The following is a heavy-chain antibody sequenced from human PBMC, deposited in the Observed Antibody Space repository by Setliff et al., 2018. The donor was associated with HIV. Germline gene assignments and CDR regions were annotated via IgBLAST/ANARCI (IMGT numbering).Heavy chain of an antibody. CDR2: LIPILGIA. CDR1: GGAFSGYA. CDR3: AKGYYHDSRGYPTGPAFDI. D-gene: IGHD3-22*01. Sequence: SVKVSCRASGGAFSGYALSWVRQAPGQGLEWMGGLIPILGIAQYAQKFHGRVTISADTSTTTAYLEVSSLRSEDTAVYYCAKGYYHDSRGYPTGPAFDIWGQGTMVTVSS. V-gene: IGHV1-69*10. J-gene: IGHJ3*02.